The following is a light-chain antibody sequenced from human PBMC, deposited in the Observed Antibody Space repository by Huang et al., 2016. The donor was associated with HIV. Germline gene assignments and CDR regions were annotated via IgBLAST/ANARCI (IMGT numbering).Light chain of an antibody. CDR3: QQSYSAPWT. J-gene: IGKJ1*01. CDR2: AGS. CDR1: QSISPY. Sequence: DIQMTQSPSFLSASVGDRVTITCRASQSISPYLNWYQQKPGSAPKVLIFAGSTLQRGVPSRFSGRGFGTEFTLTISSLQPEDFAIYYCQQSYSAPWTFGQGTEVEVK. V-gene: IGKV1-39*01.